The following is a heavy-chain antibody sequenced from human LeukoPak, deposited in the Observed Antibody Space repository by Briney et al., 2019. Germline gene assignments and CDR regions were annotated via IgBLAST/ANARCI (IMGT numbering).Heavy chain of an antibody. CDR3: ARDPYSGTYGDTYYYYMDV. CDR1: GFAFSNYA. CDR2: ISGSSTDI. V-gene: IGHV3-21*01. Sequence: GGSLRLSCAASGFAFSNYAMNRVRQAPGEGLAWVSSISGSSTDIYYADSVKGRFTISRDNARNSLYLQMNSLRAEDTAVYYCARDPYSGTYGDTYYYYMDVWGKGTTVTISS. J-gene: IGHJ6*03. D-gene: IGHD1-26*01.